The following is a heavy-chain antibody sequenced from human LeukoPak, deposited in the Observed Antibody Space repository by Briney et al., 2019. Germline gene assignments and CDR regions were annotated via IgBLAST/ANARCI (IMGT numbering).Heavy chain of an antibody. D-gene: IGHD1-26*01. J-gene: IGHJ4*02. CDR3: ARHMGSGSFIYFDY. V-gene: IGHV3-48*01. CDR1: GFTFSSYS. Sequence: GGSLRLSCAASGFTFSSYSMNWVRQAPGEGREGRLYISSSGSNIYYAHSVKGRLTISRDNAKNSLYLQMNSPGAEDADVYYCARHMGSGSFIYFDYWGQGTLVTVSS. CDR2: ISSSGSNI.